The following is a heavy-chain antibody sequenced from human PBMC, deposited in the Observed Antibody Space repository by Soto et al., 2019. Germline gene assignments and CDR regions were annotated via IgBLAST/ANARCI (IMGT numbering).Heavy chain of an antibody. J-gene: IGHJ4*02. CDR2: ISAYNGNT. Sequence: ASVKVSCKASGYTFTSYGISWVRQAPGQGLEWMGWISAYNGNTNYAQKLQGRVTMTTDTSTSTAYMELRSLRSDDTAVYYCAREASSSGWYQVFDYWGKGTLVTVSS. CDR1: GYTFTSYG. D-gene: IGHD6-19*01. CDR3: AREASSSGWYQVFDY. V-gene: IGHV1-18*01.